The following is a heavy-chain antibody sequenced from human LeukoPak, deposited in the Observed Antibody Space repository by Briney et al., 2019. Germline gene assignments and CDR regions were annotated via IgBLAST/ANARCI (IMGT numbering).Heavy chain of an antibody. CDR1: DYSISSGYY. J-gene: IGHJ4*02. CDR3: ARQADVPSAIGYFDY. V-gene: IGHV4-38-2*01. CDR2: ISHGGST. Sequence: PSETLSLTCVVSDYSISSGYYWGWIRQSPGKGLEWIGSISHGGSTHYNASLQGRVTILLETSKNQFSLNLRSVTAADTAVYYCARQADVPSAIGYFDYWGQGTLVTVSS. D-gene: IGHD2-2*01.